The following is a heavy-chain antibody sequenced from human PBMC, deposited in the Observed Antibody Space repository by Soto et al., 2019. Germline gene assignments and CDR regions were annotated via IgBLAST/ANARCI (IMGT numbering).Heavy chain of an antibody. V-gene: IGHV3-23*01. J-gene: IGHJ4*02. CDR2: ISNSGDRI. CDR3: MKDGATNE. CDR1: GFTFSNYA. Sequence: EVQLLESGGGLVQPGGSLTLSCAASGFTFSNYAMTWVRQAPGKGLEWVSSISNSGDRIFYADSVKGRFTISTDNAESTLYLQIHSLRAEDTARFNCMKDGATNEWGQGTLVTVSS. D-gene: IGHD1-26*01.